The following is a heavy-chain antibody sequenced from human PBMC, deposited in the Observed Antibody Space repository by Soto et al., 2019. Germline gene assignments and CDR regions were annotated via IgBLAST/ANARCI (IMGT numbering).Heavy chain of an antibody. D-gene: IGHD3-22*01. J-gene: IGHJ4*02. CDR1: GFTFSSYE. Sequence: PGGSLRLSCAASGFTFSSYEMNWVRQAPGKGLEWVSYISSSGSTIYYADSVKGRFTISRDNAKNSLYLQMNSLRAEDTAVYYCAREYYDSSGSPMGYFDYWGQGTLVTVSS. CDR2: ISSSGSTI. CDR3: AREYYDSSGSPMGYFDY. V-gene: IGHV3-48*03.